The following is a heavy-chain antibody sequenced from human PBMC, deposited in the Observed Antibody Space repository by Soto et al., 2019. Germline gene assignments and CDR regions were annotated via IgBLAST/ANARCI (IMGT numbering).Heavy chain of an antibody. V-gene: IGHV1-8*01. CDR2: MNPNSGNT. D-gene: IGHD6-19*01. J-gene: IGHJ6*02. CDR1: GYTFTSYD. CDR3: AREAGGGWGMDV. Sequence: ASVKVFCKASGYTFTSYDINWVRQATGQGLEWMGWMNPNSGNTGYAQKFQGRVTMTRNTSISTAYMEPSSLRSEDTAVYYCAREAGGGWGMDVWGQGTTVTVSS.